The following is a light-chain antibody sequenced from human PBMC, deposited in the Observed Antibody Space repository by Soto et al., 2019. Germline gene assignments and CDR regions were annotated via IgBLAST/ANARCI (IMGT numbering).Light chain of an antibody. CDR2: GAS. V-gene: IGKV4-1*01. J-gene: IGKJ4*01. CDR3: QQYYSSPLT. Sequence: DVVMSQSPDSLAVSLGERVTINCKTSQSVLSSSRNEYYLGWYQQKPGQPPKALIYGASTRKSGVPDRFSGSGSGTDFTLTISRLQAEDVAVYYCQQYYSSPLTFGGGTRVEIK. CDR1: QSVLSSSRNEYY.